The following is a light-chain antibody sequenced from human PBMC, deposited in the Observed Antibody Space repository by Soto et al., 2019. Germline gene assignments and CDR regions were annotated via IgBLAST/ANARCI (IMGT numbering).Light chain of an antibody. V-gene: IGLV1-40*01. CDR3: QSYDSSLSGAV. CDR2: GNS. CDR1: SSNIGGGYD. Sequence: QSVLTQPPSVSGAPGQRVTISCTGSSSNIGGGYDVHWYQQLPGTAPKLLIYGNSNRPSGVPDRFSGSKSGTSASLPITGLQAEDEADYYCQSYDSSLSGAVFGGGTQLTVL. J-gene: IGLJ7*01.